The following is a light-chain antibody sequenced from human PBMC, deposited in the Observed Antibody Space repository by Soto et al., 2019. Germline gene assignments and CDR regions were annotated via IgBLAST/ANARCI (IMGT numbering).Light chain of an antibody. J-gene: IGLJ2*01. CDR2: DVS. CDR1: SSDVGGYKY. V-gene: IGLV2-11*01. Sequence: QSALTQPRSGSGSPGQSVTISCTGTSSDVGGYKYVSWYQQHPGKVPNLIIYDVSERPSGVPDRFSGSKSGNTASLSISGLQAEDEADYYCCSYAGSYTVLFGGGTKLTVL. CDR3: CSYAGSYTVL.